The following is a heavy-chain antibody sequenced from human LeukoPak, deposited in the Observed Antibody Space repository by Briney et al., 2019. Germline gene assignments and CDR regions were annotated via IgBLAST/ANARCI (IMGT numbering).Heavy chain of an antibody. CDR2: IRYDGSNK. V-gene: IGHV3-30*02. CDR3: ASRGPSKYYFDY. D-gene: IGHD3-10*01. J-gene: IGHJ4*02. Sequence: PGGSLRLSCAASGFTFGSYGMHWVRQAPGKGLEWVAFIRYDGSNKYYADSVKGRFTVSRDNSKNTLYLQMNSLRAEDTAVYYCASRGPSKYYFDYWGQGTLVTVSS. CDR1: GFTFGSYG.